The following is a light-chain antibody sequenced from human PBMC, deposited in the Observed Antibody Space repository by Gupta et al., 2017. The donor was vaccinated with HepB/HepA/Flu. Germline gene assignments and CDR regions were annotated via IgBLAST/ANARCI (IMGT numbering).Light chain of an antibody. V-gene: IGLV3-1*01. CDR2: QDN. CDR1: KLEDKY. J-gene: IGLJ1*01. CDR3: QVWVSTTAV. Sequence: SYELAPPPSVPLSPGQTARITCSGDKLEDKYVSWYQQRPGQSPVLIVYQDNKRPSGSPERFSGSNSETTASMTISGTQAGDEADYFCQVWVSTTAVFGPGTTVTV.